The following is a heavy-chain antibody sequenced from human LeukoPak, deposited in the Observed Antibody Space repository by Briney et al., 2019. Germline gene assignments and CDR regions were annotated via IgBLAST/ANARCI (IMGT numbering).Heavy chain of an antibody. Sequence: PSETLSLTCTVSGGSISSSSYYWGWLRQPPGKGLEWLGSIYYSGSTYYNPSLKSRVTISVDTSKNQFSLKLSSVTAADTAVYYCARVQWLFLNWFDPWGQGTLVTVSS. J-gene: IGHJ5*02. CDR1: GGSISSSSYY. CDR2: IYYSGST. D-gene: IGHD6-19*01. V-gene: IGHV4-39*01. CDR3: ARVQWLFLNWFDP.